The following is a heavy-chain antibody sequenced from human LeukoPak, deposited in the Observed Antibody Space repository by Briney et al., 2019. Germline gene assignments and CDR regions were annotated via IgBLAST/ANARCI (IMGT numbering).Heavy chain of an antibody. V-gene: IGHV4-34*01. J-gene: IGHJ2*01. CDR2: INHSGST. CDR3: ARDVSWAYWYFDL. D-gene: IGHD6-13*01. Sequence: SETLSLTCAVYGGSFSGYYWSWIRQPPGKGLEWIGEINHSGSTNYNPSLKSRVTMSVDTSKNQFSLKLSSVTAADTAVYYCARDVSWAYWYFDLWGRGTLVTVSS. CDR1: GGSFSGYY.